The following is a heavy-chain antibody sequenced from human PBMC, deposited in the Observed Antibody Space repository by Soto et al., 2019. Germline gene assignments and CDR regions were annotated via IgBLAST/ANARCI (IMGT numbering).Heavy chain of an antibody. CDR3: AREYYDILTGSYNYFDY. V-gene: IGHV3-48*03. D-gene: IGHD3-9*01. CDR2: ISRSGSTI. CDR1: GFTFSTYE. J-gene: IGHJ4*02. Sequence: EVQLVESGGGLVQPGGSLRLSCAASGFTFSTYEMNWVRQAPGKGPEWVSYISRSGSTIYYADSVKGRFTISRDNAKNSLYLQMNSLRAEDTAVYYCAREYYDILTGSYNYFDYWGQGTLVSVSS.